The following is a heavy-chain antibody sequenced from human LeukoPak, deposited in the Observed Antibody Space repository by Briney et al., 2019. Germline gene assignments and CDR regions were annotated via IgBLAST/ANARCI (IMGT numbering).Heavy chain of an antibody. D-gene: IGHD3-22*01. CDR1: VFTLSSYG. V-gene: IGHV3-33*01. CDR2: IGFVGSNK. J-gene: IGHJ4*02. CDR3: ARTSSGYLDY. Sequence: QAGGSLRRSCAATVFTLSSYGMHWVRQAPGKGPEWEAVIGFVGSNKYYADSVKGRFTISRDNSKNTLYLQMNSLRAEDTAVYYCARTSSGYLDYGGQGTLVTVSS.